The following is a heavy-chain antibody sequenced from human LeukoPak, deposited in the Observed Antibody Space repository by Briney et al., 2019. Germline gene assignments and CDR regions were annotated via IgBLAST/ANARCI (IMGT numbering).Heavy chain of an antibody. J-gene: IGHJ4*02. CDR2: INHRGST. CDR1: GGSFSGYY. D-gene: IGHD6-19*01. V-gene: IGHV4-34*01. CDR3: AREDSSGWYPSDY. Sequence: IPSETLSLTCAVYGGSFSGYYWSWIRQPPGKGLEWIGEINHRGSTNYNPSLKSRVTISVDTSKNQFSLKLSSVTAEDTAVYYCAREDSSGWYPSDYWGQGTLVTVSS.